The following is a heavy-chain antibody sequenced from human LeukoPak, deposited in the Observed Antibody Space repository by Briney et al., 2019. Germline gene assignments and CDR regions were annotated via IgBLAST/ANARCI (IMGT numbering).Heavy chain of an antibody. D-gene: IGHD3-10*02. Sequence: GGSLRLSCAASGFTFSSYSMNWVRQAPGKGLEWVSSISSTTSYIYYADSVRGRFTISRDNAKNSLYLQMNSLRAEDTAVYYCAELGITMIGGVWGKGTTVTISS. CDR3: AELGITMIGGV. CDR2: ISSTTSYI. V-gene: IGHV3-21*01. J-gene: IGHJ6*04. CDR1: GFTFSSYS.